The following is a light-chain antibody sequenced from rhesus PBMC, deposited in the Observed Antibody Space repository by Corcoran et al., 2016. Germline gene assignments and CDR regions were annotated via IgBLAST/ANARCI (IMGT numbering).Light chain of an antibody. J-gene: IGKJ4*01. V-gene: IGKV1S12*01. CDR1: QNIYSN. CDR2: AAS. CDR3: QHYYDNPLT. Sequence: DIQMTQSPSALSASLGDRVTISCRASQNIYSNLAWYQPKPGKAPQLLIYAASSLPTGIPSRFSARGAGTDFTLTISRLQPEYSAAYYCQHYYDNPLTFGGGTKVELK.